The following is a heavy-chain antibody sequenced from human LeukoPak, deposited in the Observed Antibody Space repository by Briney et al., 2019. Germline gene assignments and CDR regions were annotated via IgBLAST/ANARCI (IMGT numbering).Heavy chain of an antibody. J-gene: IGHJ5*02. CDR3: ARARGYPNWFDP. V-gene: IGHV3-74*01. D-gene: IGHD1-1*01. Sequence: GGSLRLSCAVSGLTFSSYWMHWVRQAPGKGLVWVSRINSDGSSTSYADSVKGRFTISRDNAKNTLYLQMNSLRAEDTAVYYCARARGYPNWFDPWGQGTLVTVSS. CDR2: INSDGSST. CDR1: GLTFSSYW.